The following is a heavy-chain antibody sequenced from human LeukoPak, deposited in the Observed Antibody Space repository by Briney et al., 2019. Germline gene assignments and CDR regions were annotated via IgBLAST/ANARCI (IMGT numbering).Heavy chain of an antibody. Sequence: SETLSLTCTVSGGSNSSGSYYRSWIRQPAGKGLGWVGRIYTSGSTNYNPSLKSRVTISVDTSKNQFSLKLSSVTAADTAVYYCARGGNSGYFDYWGQGTLVTVSS. D-gene: IGHD4-23*01. CDR2: IYTSGST. CDR3: ARGGNSGYFDY. V-gene: IGHV4-61*02. CDR1: GGSNSSGSYY. J-gene: IGHJ4*02.